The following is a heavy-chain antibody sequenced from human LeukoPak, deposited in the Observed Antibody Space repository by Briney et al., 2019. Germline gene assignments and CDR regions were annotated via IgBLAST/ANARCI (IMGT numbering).Heavy chain of an antibody. CDR1: GFTFSSYG. CDR3: ARARVPGELNY. CDR2: IWYDGSNK. J-gene: IGHJ4*02. Sequence: PGGSLRLSCAASGFTFSSYGMHWVRQAPGKGLEWVAVIWYDGSNKYYADSVRGRFTISRDNAKNSPYLQMNSLRAEDTAVYYCARARVPGELNYWGQGTLVTVSS. V-gene: IGHV3-33*01. D-gene: IGHD3-10*01.